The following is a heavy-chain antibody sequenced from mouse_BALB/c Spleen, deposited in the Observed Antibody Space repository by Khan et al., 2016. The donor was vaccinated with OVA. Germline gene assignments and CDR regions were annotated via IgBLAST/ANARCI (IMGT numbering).Heavy chain of an antibody. CDR2: INPTSGYT. Sequence: QVRLQQSGAELAKPGASVQMSCKASGYTFTTYWMHWVQQRPGQGLEWIGYINPTSGYTDYSENFKDKATLSADKSSSTAYMQLSRLTSEDSAVYYCTRDRIDYWGQGTTLTVSS. CDR3: TRDRIDY. J-gene: IGHJ2*01. CDR1: GYTFTTYW. V-gene: IGHV1-7*01.